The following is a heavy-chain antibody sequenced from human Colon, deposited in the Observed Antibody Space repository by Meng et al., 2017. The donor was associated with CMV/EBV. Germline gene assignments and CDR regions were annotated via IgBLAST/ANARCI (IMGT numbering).Heavy chain of an antibody. D-gene: IGHD2-2*01. CDR3: ARGQGTSWFDY. CDR2: INTANGDT. J-gene: IGHJ5*01. CDR1: GYIFTHTY. Sequence: SCTASGYIFTHTYIHWVRQAPGQRLEWMGWINTANGDTKYSHNLQATVTLTRDTSASTAYMELSSLRSEDTAVYYCARGQGTSWFDYWGQGTLVTVSS. V-gene: IGHV1-3*04.